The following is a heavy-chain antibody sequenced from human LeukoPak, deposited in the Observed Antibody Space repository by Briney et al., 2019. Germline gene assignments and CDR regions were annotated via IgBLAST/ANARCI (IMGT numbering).Heavy chain of an antibody. CDR2: IKQDGSEK. J-gene: IGHJ6*02. Sequence: GGSLRLSCAASGFTFSSYSMNWVRQAPGKGLEWVANIKQDGSEKYYVDSVKGRFTISRDNAKNTLYLQMHSLRVEDTAMYYCARGLRDRYGMDVWGQGTTVTVSS. CDR3: ARGLRDRYGMDV. CDR1: GFTFSSYS. V-gene: IGHV3-7*01.